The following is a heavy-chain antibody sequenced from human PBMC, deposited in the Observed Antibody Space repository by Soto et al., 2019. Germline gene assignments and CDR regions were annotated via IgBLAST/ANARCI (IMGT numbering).Heavy chain of an antibody. CDR2: INPGNGYT. V-gene: IGHV1-3*01. CDR3: VRDSEWLTMGAENFQH. J-gene: IGHJ1*01. Sequence: QVQLVQSGAEVKRPGASVKVSCKASGYTFSTYAMHWVRQVPGQRPEWMGWINPGNGYTKYSQRFQGRVTISTNTSASTAYIELPSLNSDDTAFYYCVRDSEWLTMGAENFQHWGQGTLVTVSA. D-gene: IGHD6-19*01. CDR1: GYTFSTYA.